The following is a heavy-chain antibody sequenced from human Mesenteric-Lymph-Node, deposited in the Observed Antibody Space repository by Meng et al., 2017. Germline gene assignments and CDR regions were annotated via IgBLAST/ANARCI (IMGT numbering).Heavy chain of an antibody. D-gene: IGHD4-17*01. Sequence: GQLQESGPGLVPPSQTLSLTCTVSGGSISSGDYYWSWIRQPPGKGLEWIGYIHYSGSTYSNASLKSRVTISIDRSKNQFSLKLSSVTAADTAVYYCARDRKHYGERGWFDPWGQGTLVTVSS. V-gene: IGHV4-30-4*01. CDR3: ARDRKHYGERGWFDP. CDR2: IHYSGST. CDR1: GGSISSGDYY. J-gene: IGHJ5*02.